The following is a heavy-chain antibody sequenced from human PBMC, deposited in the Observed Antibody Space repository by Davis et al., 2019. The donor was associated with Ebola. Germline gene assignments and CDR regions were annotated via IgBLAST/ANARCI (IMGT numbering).Heavy chain of an antibody. CDR1: GGSVSSGSYY. V-gene: IGHV4-61*01. J-gene: IGHJ3*02. D-gene: IGHD4-11*01. Sequence: PSETLSLTCTVSGGSVSSGSYYWSWIRQPPGKGLEWIGYIYYSGSTNYNPSLKSRVTISVDTSKNQFSLKLSSVTAADTAVYYCAREGAVTHAFDIWGQGTMVTVSS. CDR3: AREGAVTHAFDI. CDR2: IYYSGST.